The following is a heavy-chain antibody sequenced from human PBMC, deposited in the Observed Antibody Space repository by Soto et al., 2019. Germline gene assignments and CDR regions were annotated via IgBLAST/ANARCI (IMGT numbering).Heavy chain of an antibody. CDR1: GGTFCSYT. D-gene: IGHD5-12*01. J-gene: IGHJ2*01. V-gene: IGHV1-69*12. CDR2: IIPIFGTA. Sequence: QVQLVQSGAEVKKPGSSVTVSCKASGGTFCSYTISWVRQAPGQGLEWMGGIIPIFGTANYAQKCQGRVTITAAESTSTAYMELSSLRSDDTAVYYCARGNHRWLQLWYFDLWGRGTLVTVSS. CDR3: ARGNHRWLQLWYFDL.